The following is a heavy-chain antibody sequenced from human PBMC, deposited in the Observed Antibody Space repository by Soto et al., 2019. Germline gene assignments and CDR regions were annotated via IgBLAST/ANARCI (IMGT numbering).Heavy chain of an antibody. CDR2: ISSSSSYI. CDR1: GFTFSSYS. J-gene: IGHJ4*02. V-gene: IGHV3-21*01. CDR3: ATETYYYDSSGYWPDY. Sequence: GGSLRLSCAASGFTFSSYSMNWVRQAPGEGLEWVSSISSSSSYIYYADSVKGRFTISRDNAKNSLYLQMNSLRAEDTAVYYCATETYYYDSSGYWPDYWGQGTLVTVSS. D-gene: IGHD3-22*01.